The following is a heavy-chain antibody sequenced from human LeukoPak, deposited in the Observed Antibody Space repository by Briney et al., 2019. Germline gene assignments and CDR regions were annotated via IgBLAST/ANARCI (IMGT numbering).Heavy chain of an antibody. CDR3: ASSPEDDYGDYVGLYYFDY. V-gene: IGHV1-69*05. CDR1: GGTFSSYA. D-gene: IGHD4-17*01. J-gene: IGHJ4*02. Sequence: ASVKVSCKASGGTFSSYAISWVRQAPGQGLEWMGGIIPIFGTANYAQKFQGRVTITTDESTSTAYMELSSLRSEDTAVYYCASSPEDDYGDYVGLYYFDYWGQGTLVTASS. CDR2: IIPIFGTA.